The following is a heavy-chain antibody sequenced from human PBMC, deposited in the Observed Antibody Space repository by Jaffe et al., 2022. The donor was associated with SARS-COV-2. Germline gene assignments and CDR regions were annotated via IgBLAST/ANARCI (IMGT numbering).Heavy chain of an antibody. Sequence: QVQLQESGPGLVKPSQTLSLTCTVSGGSISSGSYYWSWIRQPAGKGLEWIGRIYTSGSTNYNPSLKSRVTMSVDTSKNQFSLKLSSVTAADTAVYYCARDRGSYLAFDIWGQGTMVTVSS. CDR2: IYTSGST. CDR1: GGSISSGSYY. D-gene: IGHD1-26*01. CDR3: ARDRGSYLAFDI. J-gene: IGHJ3*02. V-gene: IGHV4-61*02.